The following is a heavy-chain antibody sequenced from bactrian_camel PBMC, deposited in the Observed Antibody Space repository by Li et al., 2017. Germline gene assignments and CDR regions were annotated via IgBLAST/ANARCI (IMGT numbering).Heavy chain of an antibody. CDR2: IDNDGRTR. CDR1: GATGSTYT. Sequence: VQLVESGGGSVQTGESLRLSCAASGATGSTYTMSWFRQAPGKEREGIQAIDNDGRTRYGKVDSVKGRFTISRDNAKSTVDLQMDNLKPDDSAMYICAARPYCASTVQNFGQGTQVTVS. D-gene: IGHD3*01. V-gene: IGHV3S31*01. J-gene: IGHJ4*01.